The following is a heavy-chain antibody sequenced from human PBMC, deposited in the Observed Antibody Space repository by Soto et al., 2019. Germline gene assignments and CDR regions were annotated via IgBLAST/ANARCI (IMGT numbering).Heavy chain of an antibody. CDR1: GFTFRSFS. V-gene: IGHV3-48*02. CDR2: ISGTDTA. J-gene: IGHJ4*02. CDR3: ARGPAATAFYFDY. Sequence: PGGSLRRSGVASGFTFRSFSLNWVRQAPGKGLEWVSYISGTDTAYYADSVKGRFTISRDSAKNPVYLHMTSVREEDMAVYYCARGPAATAFYFDYWGQGTPVTVSS. D-gene: IGHD6-25*01.